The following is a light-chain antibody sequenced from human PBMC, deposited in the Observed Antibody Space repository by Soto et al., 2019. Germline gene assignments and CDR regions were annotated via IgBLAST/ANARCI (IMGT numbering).Light chain of an antibody. CDR1: QSISTY. CDR2: AAS. CDR3: HQTYITPWM. Sequence: DVQMSQYQSSLSAPVGDRVTITCRASQSISTYLNWYQQKPGKAPKLLIYAASSLESGVPSRFTGSGSGTDFTLTISSLQPEDFATYFCHQTYITPWMFGQGTKVDIK. J-gene: IGKJ1*01. V-gene: IGKV1-39*01.